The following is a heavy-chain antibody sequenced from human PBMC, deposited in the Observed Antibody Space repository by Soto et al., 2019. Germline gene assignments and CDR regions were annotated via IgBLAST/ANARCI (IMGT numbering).Heavy chain of an antibody. J-gene: IGHJ4*02. CDR3: AAGDSGDTGDH. CDR2: TIPIIGTT. Sequence: QVQLVQSGAEVKKPGSSVKVSCKASGDTLSTHGISWVRQAPGQGLEWMGGTIPIIGTTDYAEKFQGRGTITADESTTTSYMELSSLRPDDTAVYYCAAGDSGDTGDHWGQGTLVTVSS. V-gene: IGHV1-69*01. D-gene: IGHD5-18*01. CDR1: GDTLSTHG.